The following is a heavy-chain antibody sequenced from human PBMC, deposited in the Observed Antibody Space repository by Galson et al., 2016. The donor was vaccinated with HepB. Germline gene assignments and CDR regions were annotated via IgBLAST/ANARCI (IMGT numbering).Heavy chain of an antibody. CDR3: AKALDTWILAPGSL. Sequence: SLRLSCAASGFTFSDYGMHWVRQAPGKGLEWVALMSDDGSDRYHADSVKGRFTISRDNSKNTLYLQMNSLRAEDTAVYYCAKALDTWILAPGSLWGQGTLVTVSS. CDR2: MSDDGSDR. V-gene: IGHV3-30*18. J-gene: IGHJ4*02. CDR1: GFTFSDYG. D-gene: IGHD5-18*01.